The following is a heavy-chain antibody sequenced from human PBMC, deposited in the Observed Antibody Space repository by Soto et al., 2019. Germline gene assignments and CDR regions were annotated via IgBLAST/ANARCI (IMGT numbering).Heavy chain of an antibody. CDR1: GFIFENFG. CDR3: AKNQGVELVPLATVDWFDP. V-gene: IGHV3-23*01. Sequence: GGSLRLSCAASGFIFENFGMSWVRQAPGKGLEWISSISVSGFKKYYADSVKGRFTISRDNSKSTVYLELNNLSAEDTAVYHCAKNQGVELVPLATVDWFDPWGQGSVVTVSS. D-gene: IGHD1-26*01. J-gene: IGHJ5*02. CDR2: ISVSGFKK.